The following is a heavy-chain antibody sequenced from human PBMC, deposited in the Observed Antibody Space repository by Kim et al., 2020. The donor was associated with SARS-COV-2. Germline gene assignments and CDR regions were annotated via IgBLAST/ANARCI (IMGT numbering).Heavy chain of an antibody. V-gene: IGHV3-49*03. J-gene: IGHJ3*02. Sequence: GGSLRLSCTASGFTFGDYAMSWFRQAPGKGLEWVGFIRSKAYGGTTEYAASVKGRFTISRDDSKSIAYLQMNSLKTEDTAVYYCTRGGYCSSTSCWADAFDIWGQGTMVTVSS. CDR3: TRGGYCSSTSCWADAFDI. CDR2: IRSKAYGGTT. CDR1: GFTFGDYA. D-gene: IGHD2-2*03.